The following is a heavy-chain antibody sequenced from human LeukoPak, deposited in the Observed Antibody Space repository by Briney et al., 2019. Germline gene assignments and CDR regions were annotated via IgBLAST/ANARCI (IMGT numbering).Heavy chain of an antibody. CDR1: GFTFSSYW. V-gene: IGHV3-7*01. CDR2: IKQDGSEK. Sequence: GGSLRLSCAASGFTFSSYWMSWVRQAPGKRLGGVANIKQDGSEKYYVASLKGRFTISRDNAKNSLYLQMNSLRAEDTAVYYCARDRGYSGYDPNFDYWGKGTLVTVSS. D-gene: IGHD5-12*01. J-gene: IGHJ4*02. CDR3: ARDRGYSGYDPNFDY.